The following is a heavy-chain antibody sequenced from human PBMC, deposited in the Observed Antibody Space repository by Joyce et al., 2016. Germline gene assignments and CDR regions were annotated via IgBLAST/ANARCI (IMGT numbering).Heavy chain of an antibody. D-gene: IGHD5-18*01. J-gene: IGHJ4*02. CDR3: ATGGTAMVAYGFDY. CDR1: GGSISGSDYP. Sequence: QLQLQESGSGLVKPSQTLSVTCAVSGGSISGSDYPWSWIRQPPGKGLEWICYIYHGGTAYYNPSPKSRATISLETSKNQFSLRLTSVIAADTAVYYCATGGTAMVAYGFDYWGQGKLVVVSS. CDR2: IYHGGTA. V-gene: IGHV4-30-2*01.